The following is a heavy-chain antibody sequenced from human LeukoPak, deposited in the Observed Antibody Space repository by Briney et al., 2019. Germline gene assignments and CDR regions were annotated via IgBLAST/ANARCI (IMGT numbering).Heavy chain of an antibody. CDR3: AKRMAGYCSGGSCYSADY. Sequence: GGSLRLSCAASGFTFSSSAMSWVRQAPGKGLEWVSGISGSGASTYYADSVKGRSTMSRDNSKNTLYLQMNSLRAEDTALYYCAKRMAGYCSGGSCYSADYWGQGTLVTVSS. D-gene: IGHD2-15*01. V-gene: IGHV3-23*01. CDR2: ISGSGAST. J-gene: IGHJ4*02. CDR1: GFTFSSSA.